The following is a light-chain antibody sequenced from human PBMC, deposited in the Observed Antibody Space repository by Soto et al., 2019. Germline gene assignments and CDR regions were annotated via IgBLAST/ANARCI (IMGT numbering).Light chain of an antibody. CDR2: DAS. V-gene: IGKV1-5*01. CDR1: QSISSW. CDR3: QQRSNWPSLT. J-gene: IGKJ4*01. Sequence: IHMTHPHSKQSPSVVYRVSTTYPDSQSISSWLAWYRQRPGGAPKLLLYDASSLEPGVPSRFSGSGSGTEFTLTISSLEPEDSAVYYCQQRSNWPSLTFGGGSNVDIK.